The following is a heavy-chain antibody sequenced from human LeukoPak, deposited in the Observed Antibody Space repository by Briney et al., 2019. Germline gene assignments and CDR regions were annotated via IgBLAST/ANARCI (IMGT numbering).Heavy chain of an antibody. J-gene: IGHJ3*02. CDR1: GFTFSSYS. Sequence: PGGSLRLSCAASGFTFSSYSMNWVRQAPGKGLEWASSISSSSSYIYYADSVKGRFTISRDNAKNSLYLQMNSLRAEDTAVYYCARGGAYEGVFDIWGQGTMVTVSS. CDR3: ARGGAYEGVFDI. V-gene: IGHV3-21*01. D-gene: IGHD2-8*01. CDR2: ISSSSSYI.